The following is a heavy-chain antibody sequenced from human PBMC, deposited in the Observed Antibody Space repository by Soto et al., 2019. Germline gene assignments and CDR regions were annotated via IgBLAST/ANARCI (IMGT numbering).Heavy chain of an antibody. CDR3: ARGPAYIDGWRTFDF. D-gene: IGHD6-19*01. CDR1: DDSFRGAEYY. CDR2: TYYNGDT. Sequence: SETLSLTCTVSDDSFRGAEYYWSWIRQPLGKGPEWIGYTYYNGDTKYNPALRSRVTMSEDTSKNQFSLRLSSVTAADTAVYFCARGPAYIDGWRTFDFWARGILVPISS. J-gene: IGHJ4*02. V-gene: IGHV4-61*08.